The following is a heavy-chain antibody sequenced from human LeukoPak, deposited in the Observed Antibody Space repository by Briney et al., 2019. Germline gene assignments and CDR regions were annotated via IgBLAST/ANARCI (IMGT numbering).Heavy chain of an antibody. CDR2: IYYSGST. CDR3: ARQAPYSSGWDIIFDY. CDR1: GGSISSGAYY. J-gene: IGHJ4*02. V-gene: IGHV4-31*03. D-gene: IGHD6-19*01. Sequence: SETLSLTCTVSGGSISSGAYYWSWIRQHPGKGLEWIGYIYYSGSTYSTPSLKSRLTISVDTYKNQFSLKLSSVTAADTAVYYCARQAPYSSGWDIIFDYWGQGTLVTVS.